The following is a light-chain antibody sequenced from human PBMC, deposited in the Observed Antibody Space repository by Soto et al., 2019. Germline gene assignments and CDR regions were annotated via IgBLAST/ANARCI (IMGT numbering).Light chain of an antibody. CDR1: QKINSN. CDR2: GAS. V-gene: IGKV3-15*01. Sequence: EIVMTQSPATLSVSPGERATLSCRASQKINSNLAWYQLKPGQALRLLIYGASTRATGIPGRFSGSGSGTDFTLTISSLQSEDFAVYYCLQYNIWPLITFGQGTRLEMK. CDR3: LQYNIWPLIT. J-gene: IGKJ5*01.